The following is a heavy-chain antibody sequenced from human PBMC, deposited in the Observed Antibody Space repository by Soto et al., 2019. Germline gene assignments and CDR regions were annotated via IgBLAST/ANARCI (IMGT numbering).Heavy chain of an antibody. Sequence: QVQLQQWGAGLLKPSETLSLTCAVYGGSFSGYYWSWIRQPPGKGLEWIGEINHSGSTNYNPSLKSRVTISVDMSKNQFSLKLSSVTAADTAVYYCARPTRQWLGLRYYYGMDVWGQGTTVTVSS. V-gene: IGHV4-34*01. CDR1: GGSFSGYY. D-gene: IGHD6-19*01. CDR3: ARPTRQWLGLRYYYGMDV. CDR2: INHSGST. J-gene: IGHJ6*02.